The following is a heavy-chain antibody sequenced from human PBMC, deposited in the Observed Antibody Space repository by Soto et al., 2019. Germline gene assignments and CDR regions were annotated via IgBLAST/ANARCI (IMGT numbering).Heavy chain of an antibody. V-gene: IGHV1-18*01. CDR2: ISGYNGNT. D-gene: IGHD6-13*01. J-gene: IGHJ6*02. Sequence: ASVKVSCKPSGYTFTSYGISWVRQAPGQGLEWMGWISGYNGNTNYAQKVQGRVTMTTDTSTTTAYMELRSLRSDDTAVYYCARGRTSSPYFYVVDVWGQGTTVTVSS. CDR3: ARGRTSSPYFYVVDV. CDR1: GYTFTSYG.